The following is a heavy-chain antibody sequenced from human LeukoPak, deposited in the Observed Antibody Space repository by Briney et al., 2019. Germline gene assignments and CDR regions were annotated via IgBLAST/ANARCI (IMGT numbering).Heavy chain of an antibody. V-gene: IGHV3-23*01. CDR1: GFTFSTYT. D-gene: IGHD3-3*01. CDR2: IYGSGGGT. J-gene: IGHJ4*02. CDR3: AKDERPNDFWNFDC. Sequence: PGGSLRLSCAASGFTFSTYTMSWVRQAPGKGLEWVSAIYGSGGGTFYADSVKGRFTISRDNSKNTLYLEMSSLRAEDTAVYFCAKDERPNDFWNFDCWGQGTPVTVSS.